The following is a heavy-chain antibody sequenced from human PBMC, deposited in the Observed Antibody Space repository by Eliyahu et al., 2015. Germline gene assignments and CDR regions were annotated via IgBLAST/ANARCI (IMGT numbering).Heavy chain of an antibody. CDR3: ARGTVWGFDY. Sequence: QVQLQQWGAGLLKPSETLSLTCAVXGGSFSGYYWSWIRQAPGKGLEWIGEINHSGSTNYNPSLKSRVTISVDTSKNQFSLKLSSVTAADTAVYYCARGTVWGFDYWGQGTLVTVSS. V-gene: IGHV4-34*01. J-gene: IGHJ4*02. CDR2: INHSGST. D-gene: IGHD3-16*01. CDR1: GGSFSGYY.